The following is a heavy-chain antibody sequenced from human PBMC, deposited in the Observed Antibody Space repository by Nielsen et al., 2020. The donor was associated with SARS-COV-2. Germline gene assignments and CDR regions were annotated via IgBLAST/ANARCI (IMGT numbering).Heavy chain of an antibody. J-gene: IGHJ4*02. CDR3: TTEYQLLSGIIDY. CDR1: GSTFSNAW. D-gene: IGHD2-2*01. Sequence: GESLKISCAASGSTFSNAWMSWVRQAPGKGLEWVGRIKSKTDGGTTDYAAPVKGRFTISRDDSKNTLYLQMNSLKTEDTAVYYCTTEYQLLSGIIDYWGQGTLVTVSS. V-gene: IGHV3-15*01. CDR2: IKSKTDGGTT.